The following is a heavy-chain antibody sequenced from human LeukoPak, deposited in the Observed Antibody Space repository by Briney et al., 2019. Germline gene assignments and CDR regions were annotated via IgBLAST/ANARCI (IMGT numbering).Heavy chain of an antibody. Sequence: GGSLRLSCAASGFTFSSYSMNWVRQAPGKGLEWVSAISGSGGSTYYADSVKGRFIISRDNSKNTLYLQMNSLRAEDTAVYYCAKDRAYEGSGSYYDYWGQGTLVTVSS. CDR1: GFTFSSYS. CDR2: ISGSGGST. V-gene: IGHV3-23*01. CDR3: AKDRAYEGSGSYYDY. J-gene: IGHJ4*02. D-gene: IGHD3-10*01.